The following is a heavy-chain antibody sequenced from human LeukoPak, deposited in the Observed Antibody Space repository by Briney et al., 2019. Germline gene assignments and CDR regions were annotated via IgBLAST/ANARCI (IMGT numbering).Heavy chain of an antibody. J-gene: IGHJ4*02. CDR1: GDSISSSHW. CDR2: IYHSGNT. CDR3: AREEMPGKFDY. D-gene: IGHD1-26*01. Sequence: PSETLSLTCAVSGDSISSSHWWSWVRQPPGRGLEWIGEIYHSGNTNYNPSLKSRVTISLDTSSNQFSLKLTSVTAADTAMYFGAREEMPGKFDYWGQGTLVTVSS. V-gene: IGHV4-4*02.